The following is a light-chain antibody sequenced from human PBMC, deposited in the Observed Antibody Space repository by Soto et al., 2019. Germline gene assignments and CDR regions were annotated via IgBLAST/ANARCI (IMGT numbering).Light chain of an antibody. CDR2: DVS. Sequence: QYSLAQPRSVDLSPGQSVNNYCTGTSTDVGGYNYVSWYQQHPGKVPKLLLYDVSKRHSGVPDRFSGSKSGNTASLTISGLQAEDEADYYCCSYAGRGTLYVFGSGTKVTVL. V-gene: IGLV2-11*01. J-gene: IGLJ1*01. CDR1: STDVGGYNY. CDR3: CSYAGRGTLYV.